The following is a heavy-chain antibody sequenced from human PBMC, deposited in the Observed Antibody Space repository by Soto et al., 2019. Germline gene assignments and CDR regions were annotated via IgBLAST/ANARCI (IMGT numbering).Heavy chain of an antibody. J-gene: IGHJ3*02. CDR3: ARDPMITFGGVIARGAFDI. D-gene: IGHD3-16*02. CDR2: IWYDGSNK. V-gene: IGHV3-33*01. CDR1: GFTFSSYG. Sequence: GGSLRLSCAASGFTFSSYGMHWVRQAPGKGLEWVEVIWYDGSNKYYADSVKGRFTISRDNSKNTLYLQMNSLRAEDTAVYYCARDPMITFGGVIARGAFDIWGQGTMVTVSS.